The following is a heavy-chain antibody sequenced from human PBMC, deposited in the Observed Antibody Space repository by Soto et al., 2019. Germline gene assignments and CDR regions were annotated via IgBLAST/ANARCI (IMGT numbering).Heavy chain of an antibody. D-gene: IGHD1-1*01. CDR2: IYSGGSA. CDR3: ANSPGPLDY. CDR1: GFTVSSNY. Sequence: PGGSLRLSCAVSGFTVSSNYMNWVRQAPGKGLEWVSIIYSGGSAFYADSVKGRFTISRDNSKNTLYLQMNSLRAEDTAVYYCANSPGPLDYWGQGTLVTVSS. V-gene: IGHV3-53*01. J-gene: IGHJ4*02.